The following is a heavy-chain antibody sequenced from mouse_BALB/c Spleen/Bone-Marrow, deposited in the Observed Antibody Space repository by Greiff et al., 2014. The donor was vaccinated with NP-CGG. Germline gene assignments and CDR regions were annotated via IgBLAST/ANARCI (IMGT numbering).Heavy chain of an antibody. D-gene: IGHD1-2*01. CDR3: ARIITAPLAMDY. J-gene: IGHJ4*01. CDR2: ISYDGSN. Sequence: ESGPGLVKPSQSLSLTCSVTGYSITSGYYWNWIRQFPGNKLEWMGYISYDGSNNYNPSLKNRISITRDTSKNQFFLKLNSVTTEDTATYFCARIITAPLAMDYWGQGTSVTVSS. V-gene: IGHV3-6*02. CDR1: GYSITSGYY.